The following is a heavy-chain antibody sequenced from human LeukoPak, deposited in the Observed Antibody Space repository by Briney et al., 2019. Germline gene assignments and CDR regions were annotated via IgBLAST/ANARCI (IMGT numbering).Heavy chain of an antibody. CDR3: AKVATWTYFDS. J-gene: IGHJ4*02. D-gene: IGHD3/OR15-3a*01. V-gene: IGHV3-23*01. CDR2: ISGSGGST. CDR1: GFTFSRYA. Sequence: GGSLRLSCAASGFTFSRYAMSWVRQAPGKGLEWVSAISGSGGSTYYADSVKGRFTISRDNSQNTLYLQMNSLGADDTAVYYCAKVATWTYFDSWGQGTLVTVSS.